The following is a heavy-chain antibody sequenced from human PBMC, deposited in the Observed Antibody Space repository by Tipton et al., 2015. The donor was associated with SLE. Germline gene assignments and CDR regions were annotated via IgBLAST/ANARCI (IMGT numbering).Heavy chain of an antibody. D-gene: IGHD1-26*01. V-gene: IGHV3-30*02. CDR2: IRYDGSNK. J-gene: IGHJ4*02. Sequence: SLRLSCAASGFTFSSYGMHWVRQAPGKGLEWVAFIRYDGSNKYYADSVKGRFTISRDNSKNTLYLQMNSLRAEDTAVYYYAPRGIVVATTPFDYWGQGPLVTVSS. CDR3: APRGIVVATTPFDY. CDR1: GFTFSSYG.